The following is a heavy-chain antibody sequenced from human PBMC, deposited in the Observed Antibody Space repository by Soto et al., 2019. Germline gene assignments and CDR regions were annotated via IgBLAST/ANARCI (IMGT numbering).Heavy chain of an antibody. CDR2: ISWNSGSI. D-gene: IGHD5-12*01. CDR1: GFTFDHYA. CDR3: AKEWMATTDYYYYGMDV. J-gene: IGHJ6*02. Sequence: GGSLRLSCAASGFTFDHYAMHWVRQAPGKGLEWVSGISWNSGSIGYADSVKGRFTISRDNAKNSLYLQMNSLRAEDTALYYCAKEWMATTDYYYYGMDVWGQGTTVTVSS. V-gene: IGHV3-9*01.